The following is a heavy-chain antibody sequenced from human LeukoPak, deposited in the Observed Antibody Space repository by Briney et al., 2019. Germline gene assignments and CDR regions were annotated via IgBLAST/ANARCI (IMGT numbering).Heavy chain of an antibody. J-gene: IGHJ4*02. Sequence: GGSLRLSCAASGFTFSSYALSWVRQAPGKGLEWVSSLSGSGYNTYYADSVKGRFTISRDNSKNTVYLQMNSLRAEDTAVYYCAKDPYGTRYFDYWGQGTLVTVFS. D-gene: IGHD2-2*01. V-gene: IGHV3-23*01. CDR1: GFTFSSYA. CDR2: LSGSGYNT. CDR3: AKDPYGTRYFDY.